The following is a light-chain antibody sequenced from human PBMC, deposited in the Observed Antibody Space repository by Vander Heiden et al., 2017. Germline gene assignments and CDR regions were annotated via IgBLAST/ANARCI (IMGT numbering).Light chain of an antibody. CDR1: SSNIGSNA. J-gene: IGLJ2*01. CDR2: NID. Sequence: QSVLTQPPSTSGTPGQRVTISCSGSSSNIGSNAVNWYQQLPGAAPRLLIYNIDQRPSGVPDRFSGSKSGTSASLSVSGLRSEDEADYYCAAWDDSLTGLVFGGGTKLTVL. CDR3: AAWDDSLTGLV. V-gene: IGLV1-44*01.